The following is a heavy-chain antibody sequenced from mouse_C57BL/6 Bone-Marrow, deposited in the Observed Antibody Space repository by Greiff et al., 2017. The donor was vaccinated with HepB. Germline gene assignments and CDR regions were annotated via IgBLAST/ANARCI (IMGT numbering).Heavy chain of an antibody. CDR2: IDPENGDT. V-gene: IGHV14-4*01. CDR1: GFNIKDDY. D-gene: IGHD1-1*01. Sequence: EVMLVESGAELVRPGASVKLSCTASGFNIKDDYMHWVKQRPEQGLEWIGWIDPENGDTEYASKFQGKATITADTSSNTAYLQLSSLTSEDTAVYYCRTPITTVVADYWGQGTTLTVSS. CDR3: RTPITTVVADY. J-gene: IGHJ2*01.